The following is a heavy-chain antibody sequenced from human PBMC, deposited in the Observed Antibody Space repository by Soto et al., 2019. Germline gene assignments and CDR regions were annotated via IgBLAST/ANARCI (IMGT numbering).Heavy chain of an antibody. D-gene: IGHD2-15*01. J-gene: IGHJ4*02. V-gene: IGHV4-59*01. CDR1: GGSISSYY. CDR3: ARGPYCSGGSCYLFFDY. CDR2: IYYSGST. Sequence: QVQLQESGPGLVKPSETLSLTCTVSGGSISSYYWSWIRQPPGKGLEWIGYIYYSGSTNYNPSLKSRVTISVNPSKNQFSPKLSSVTAADTAVYYCARGPYCSGGSCYLFFDYWGQGTLVTVSS.